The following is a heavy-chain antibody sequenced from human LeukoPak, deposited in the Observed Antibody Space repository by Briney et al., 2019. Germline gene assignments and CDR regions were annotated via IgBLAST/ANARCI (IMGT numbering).Heavy chain of an antibody. J-gene: IGHJ3*02. CDR1: GGTFSSYA. CDR3: ARVDPFGELLFAFDI. V-gene: IGHV1-69*13. Sequence: SVKVSCKASGGTFSSYAISWVRQAPGQGLEWMGGITPIFGTANYAQKFQGRVTITADESTSTAYMELSSLRSEDTAVYYCARVDPFGELLFAFDIWGQGTMVTVSS. CDR2: ITPIFGTA. D-gene: IGHD3-10*01.